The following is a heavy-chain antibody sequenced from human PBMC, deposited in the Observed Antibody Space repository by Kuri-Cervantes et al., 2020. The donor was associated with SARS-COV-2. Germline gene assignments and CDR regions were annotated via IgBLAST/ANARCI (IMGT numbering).Heavy chain of an antibody. J-gene: IGHJ6*02. CDR3: ARRFYGSSWYNYYYYGMDV. D-gene: IGHD6-13*01. V-gene: IGHV1-8*02. CDR1: GYTFTSYG. Sequence: ASGKVSCKASGYTFTSYGISWVRQATGQGLEWMGWMNPNSGNTGYAQKFQGRVTMTRNTSISTAYMELSSLRSEDTAVYYCARRFYGSSWYNYYYYGMDVWGQGTTVTVSS. CDR2: MNPNSGNT.